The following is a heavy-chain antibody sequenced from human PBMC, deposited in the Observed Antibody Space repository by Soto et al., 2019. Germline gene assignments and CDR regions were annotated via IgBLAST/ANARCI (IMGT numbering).Heavy chain of an antibody. Sequence: QLQLQESGPGLVKPSETLSLTCTVSGGSISSSSYYWGWIRQPPGKGLEWIGSIYYSGSTYYNPSLKSRVTISADTSKNQVSLKLSSVTAADTAVYSCARRGLFHVNAFDIWGQGTMVTVSS. J-gene: IGHJ3*02. CDR2: IYYSGST. V-gene: IGHV4-39*01. CDR1: GGSISSSSYY. D-gene: IGHD3-22*01. CDR3: ARRGLFHVNAFDI.